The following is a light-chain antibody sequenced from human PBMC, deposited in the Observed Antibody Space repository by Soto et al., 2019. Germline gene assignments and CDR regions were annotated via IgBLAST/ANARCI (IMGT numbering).Light chain of an antibody. V-gene: IGLV2-14*03. J-gene: IGLJ2*01. CDR1: SSDIGGYNC. CDR3: SSCTSSSTPVV. Sequence: QSALTQPASVSGSPGQSIAISCTGTSSDIGGYNCVSWYQQHPGKPPKQLIYDFASRPSGISNRFSGSKSGNTASLTISGLQAEDEADYYCSSCTSSSTPVVFGGGTKLTVL. CDR2: DFA.